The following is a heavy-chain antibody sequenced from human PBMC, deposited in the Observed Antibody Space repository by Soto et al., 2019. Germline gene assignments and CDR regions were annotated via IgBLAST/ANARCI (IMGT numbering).Heavy chain of an antibody. CDR2: IIPIFGTA. J-gene: IGHJ6*02. V-gene: IGHV1-69*01. CDR1: GGTFSSYA. CDR3: ARGRMPNTNYYYYGMDV. D-gene: IGHD2-2*01. Sequence: QVQLVQSGAEVKKPGSSVKVSCKASGGTFSSYAISWVRQAPGQGLEWMGGIIPIFGTANYAQKFQGRVTITADESTSTAYMELSSLRSEDTAVYYCARGRMPNTNYYYYGMDVWGQGTTVTVSS.